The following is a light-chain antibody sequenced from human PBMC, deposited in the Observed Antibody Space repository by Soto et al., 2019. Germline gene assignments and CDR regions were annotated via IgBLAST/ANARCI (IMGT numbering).Light chain of an antibody. V-gene: IGLV2-23*01. J-gene: IGLJ2*01. CDR1: SSNVGSYIL. Sequence: SALTQPASVSGSPGQSITISCTGTSSNVGSYILVSWYQQHPGKAPKLMIYEASKRPSGVSNRFSGSKSGNTASLTISGLQAEDEADYYCCSYAGSSTDVFGGGTKVTVL. CDR3: CSYAGSSTDV. CDR2: EAS.